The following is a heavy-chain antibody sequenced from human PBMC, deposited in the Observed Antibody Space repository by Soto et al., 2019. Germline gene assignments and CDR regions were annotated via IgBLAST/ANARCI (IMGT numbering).Heavy chain of an antibody. V-gene: IGHV4-59*01. J-gene: IGHJ6*02. CDR3: ARHDFWSGYSPSKYAMDV. Sequence: SETLSLTCTFSDDSISSYSWSWIRQPPGTRLEWLDHLYNNGSTTQTPSLKSRATISVGRSKNQFSLKLSSVTAADTAVYYCARHDFWSGYSPSKYAMDVWGQGTTVT. CDR1: DDSISSYS. D-gene: IGHD3-3*01. CDR2: LYNNGST.